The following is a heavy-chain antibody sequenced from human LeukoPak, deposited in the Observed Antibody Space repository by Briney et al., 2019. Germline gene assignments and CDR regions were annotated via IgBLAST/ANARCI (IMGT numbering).Heavy chain of an antibody. D-gene: IGHD5-18*01. J-gene: IGHJ4*02. CDR2: IWYDGSNK. V-gene: IGHV3-33*06. CDR3: AKQLRGYSYGLDY. CDR1: GFTFSSYG. Sequence: GGSLRLSCAASGFTFSSYGMHWVRQAPGKGREWVAVIWYDGSNKYYADSVKGRFTISRDNSKNTLYLQMNSLRAEDTAVYYCAKQLRGYSYGLDYWGQGTLVTVSS.